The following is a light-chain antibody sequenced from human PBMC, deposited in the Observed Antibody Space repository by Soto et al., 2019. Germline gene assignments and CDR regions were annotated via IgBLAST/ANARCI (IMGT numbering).Light chain of an antibody. Sequence: EIVLTQSPATLSLSPGERATLSCRASQSVSRYFAWYQQKPGQAPRLLIYDASNRANGIQARFSGSGSGTDFTLTISSLEPEDFAVYYCQQRRNSPLTFGQGTKVEIK. CDR2: DAS. J-gene: IGKJ1*01. V-gene: IGKV3-11*01. CDR1: QSVSRY. CDR3: QQRRNSPLT.